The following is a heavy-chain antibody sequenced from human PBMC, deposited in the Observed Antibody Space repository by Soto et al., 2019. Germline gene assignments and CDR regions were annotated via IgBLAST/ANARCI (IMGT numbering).Heavy chain of an antibody. Sequence: QVQLVQSGAEVKKPGASVKVSCKASGYTFTNYAFSWVRQAPGQGLEWMGWISAYNGNTNYPQKPQGRVTMTTDTSTSTAYMELRSLRSDDTAVYYCARALAAAGPFDCWGQGTLVTVSS. CDR2: ISAYNGNT. V-gene: IGHV1-18*01. CDR3: ARALAAAGPFDC. J-gene: IGHJ4*02. CDR1: GYTFTNYA. D-gene: IGHD6-13*01.